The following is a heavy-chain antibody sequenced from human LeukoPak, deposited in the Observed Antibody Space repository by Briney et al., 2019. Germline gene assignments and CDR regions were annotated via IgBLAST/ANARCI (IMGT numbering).Heavy chain of an antibody. V-gene: IGHV4-34*01. Sequence: SETLSLTCAVYGVSFSGYYWSWIRQPPGKGLEWIGEINHSGSTNYNPSLKSRVTISVDTSKNQFSLKLSSVTAADTAVYYCARAKYYYDSSGYYGYYYYYYGMDVWGQGTTVTVSS. J-gene: IGHJ6*02. CDR2: INHSGST. CDR3: ARAKYYYDSSGYYGYYYYYYGMDV. D-gene: IGHD3-22*01. CDR1: GVSFSGYY.